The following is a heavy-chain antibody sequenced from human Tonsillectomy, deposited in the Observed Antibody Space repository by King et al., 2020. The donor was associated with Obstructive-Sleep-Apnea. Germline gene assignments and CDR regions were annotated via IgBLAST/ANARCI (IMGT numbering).Heavy chain of an antibody. Sequence: QLVQSGAEVKKPGASVKVSCKASGYIFTSYYLHWVRQAPGQGLEWMGVINPSGGSTSYAQKFQGRVTMTRDTSTRTVYMELSSLRSEDTAVYYCAGAADWHYDTLTDNWFDPWGQGTLVTVSS. J-gene: IGHJ5*02. V-gene: IGHV1-46*01. CDR2: INPSGGST. D-gene: IGHD3-9*01. CDR1: GYIFTSYY. CDR3: AGAADWHYDTLTDNWFDP.